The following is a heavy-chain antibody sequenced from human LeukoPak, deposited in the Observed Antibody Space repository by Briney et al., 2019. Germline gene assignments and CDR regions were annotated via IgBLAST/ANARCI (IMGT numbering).Heavy chain of an antibody. CDR1: GGSISSGDYY. J-gene: IGHJ6*03. Sequence: SQTLSLTCTVSGGSISSGDYYWSWIRQPPGKGQEWIGYIYYSGSTYYNPSLKSRVTISVDTSKNQFSLKLSSVTAADTAVYYCAREYCGGDFYRYYYYYMDVWGKGTTVTVSS. CDR3: AREYCGGDFYRYYYYYMDV. D-gene: IGHD2-21*01. CDR2: IYYSGST. V-gene: IGHV4-30-4*08.